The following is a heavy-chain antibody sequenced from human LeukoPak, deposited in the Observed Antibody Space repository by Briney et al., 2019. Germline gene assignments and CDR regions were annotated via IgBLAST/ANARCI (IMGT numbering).Heavy chain of an antibody. D-gene: IGHD6-6*01. J-gene: IGHJ5*02. CDR2: IYYSGTT. Sequence: PSDTLSLTCNVSGGSISTYYWSWIRQPPGKGLEWIGYIYYSGTTNYNPSLKSRVTISVDTSKNQFSLKLSSVTAADTALYYCARHNSSTWANFFGPSGQGTLVTVSS. V-gene: IGHV4-59*08. CDR3: ARHNSSTWANFFGP. CDR1: GGSISTYY.